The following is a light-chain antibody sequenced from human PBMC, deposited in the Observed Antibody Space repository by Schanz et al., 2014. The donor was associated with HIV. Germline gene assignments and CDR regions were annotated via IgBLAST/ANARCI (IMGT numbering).Light chain of an antibody. V-gene: IGLV1-44*01. CDR1: SSNIGSNT. Sequence: QSVLTQPPSASGPPGQRVTISCSGSSSNIGSNTVSWYQQLPGTAPNLLIYDDTQRPSGVPDRFSGSKFDTSAPLAISGLQSEDEAEYYCAAWDDSLNGVVFGGGTKLTV. J-gene: IGLJ2*01. CDR2: DDT. CDR3: AAWDDSLNGVV.